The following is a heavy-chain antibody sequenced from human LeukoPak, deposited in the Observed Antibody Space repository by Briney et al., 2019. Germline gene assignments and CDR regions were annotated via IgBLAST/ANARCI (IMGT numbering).Heavy chain of an antibody. CDR3: ARLRRYCSSTSCWYFDY. CDR2: IYPGDSDT. V-gene: IGHV5-51*01. D-gene: IGHD2-2*01. Sequence: GESLKISCKGSGYSFTSYWIDWVRQMPGKGLEWMGIIYPGDSDTRYSPSFQGQVTISADKSISTAYLQWSSLKASDTAMYYCARLRRYCSSTSCWYFDYWGQGTLVTVSS. CDR1: GYSFTSYW. J-gene: IGHJ4*02.